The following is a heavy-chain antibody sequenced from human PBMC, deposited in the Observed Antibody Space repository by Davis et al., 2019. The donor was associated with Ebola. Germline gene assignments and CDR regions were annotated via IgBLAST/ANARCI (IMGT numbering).Heavy chain of an antibody. Sequence: ASVKVSCKASGYTFTNYGITWVRQAPGQGLEWMGWINPHNGNTNYAQNVQGRVIMTSDTATTTAYLEVGSLRSGDTAVYYCARAQFPTTSDHWGQGTLVTVSS. CDR2: INPHNGNT. CDR1: GYTFTNYG. V-gene: IGHV1-18*04. J-gene: IGHJ4*02. CDR3: ARAQFPTTSDH. D-gene: IGHD1-1*01.